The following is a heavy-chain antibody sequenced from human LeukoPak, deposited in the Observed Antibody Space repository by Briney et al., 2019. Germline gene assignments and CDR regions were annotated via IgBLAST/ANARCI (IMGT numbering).Heavy chain of an antibody. CDR3: AREGVAGTGLDY. Sequence: GASVKVSCKGSGYTFTMYNMHWVRQAPGQGLEWMGIINPSGGTSYAQKLQGRITMTRDTSTLYMELSSLRSEDTAVYYCAREGVAGTGLDYWGQGTLVTVSS. CDR2: INPSGGT. J-gene: IGHJ4*02. V-gene: IGHV1-46*01. D-gene: IGHD6-13*01. CDR1: GYTFTMYN.